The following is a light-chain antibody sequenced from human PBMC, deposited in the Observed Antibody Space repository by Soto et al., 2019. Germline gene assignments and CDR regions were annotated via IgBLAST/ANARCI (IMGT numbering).Light chain of an antibody. CDR1: SSNIGAGYA. CDR2: ADN. Sequence: QSVLTQPPSVSGAPGQRVTLSCTGSSSNIGAGYAVNWYQQLPGAAPKLLISADNNRPSGVPDRFSGSKSGTSASLAITGRQEEDEADYYCQSFDSSLSGRVVFGGGTQLTVL. CDR3: QSFDSSLSGRVV. V-gene: IGLV1-40*01. J-gene: IGLJ2*01.